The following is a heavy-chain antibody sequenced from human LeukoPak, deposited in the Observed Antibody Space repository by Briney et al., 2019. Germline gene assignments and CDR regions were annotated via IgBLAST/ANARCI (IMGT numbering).Heavy chain of an antibody. V-gene: IGHV3-74*01. Sequence: QPGGSLRLSCAASGFTFSSYWMHWVRQAPGTGLVWVSRIIGDGSTTNYADSVKGRFTITRDNAKNTLYLQMNSLRAEDTAVYYCARGDIVVVPAAMGAFDIWGQGTKVTVSS. J-gene: IGHJ3*02. CDR2: IIGDGSTT. CDR1: GFTFSSYW. D-gene: IGHD2-2*01. CDR3: ARGDIVVVPAAMGAFDI.